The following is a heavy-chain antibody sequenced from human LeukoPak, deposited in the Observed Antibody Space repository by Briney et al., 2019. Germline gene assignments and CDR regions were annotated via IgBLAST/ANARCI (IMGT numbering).Heavy chain of an antibody. CDR3: ARHCSAGSCYSAVDC. D-gene: IGHD2-15*01. Sequence: SSETLSLTCTVSGGSISSGSYYWDWIRQPPGKGLEWIGHIYYNGYTYYNPSLKRRVTISVDTSKNQFSLKLSSVTAADTAVYYCARHCSAGSCYSAVDCWGQGTLVTVSS. CDR2: IYYNGYT. J-gene: IGHJ4*02. CDR1: GGSISSGSYY. V-gene: IGHV4-39*01.